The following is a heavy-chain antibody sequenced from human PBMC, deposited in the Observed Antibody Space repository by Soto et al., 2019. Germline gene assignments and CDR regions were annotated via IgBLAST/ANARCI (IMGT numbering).Heavy chain of an antibody. V-gene: IGHV1-69*08. CDR3: ARDLELGYCSGGSCYDWFDP. CDR1: GGTFSSYT. Sequence: QVQLVQSGAEVKKPGSSVKVSCKASGGTFSSYTISWVRQAPGQGLEWMGRIIPILGIANYAQKFQGRVTITADKSXXTXYXXLSSLRSEDTAVYYCARDLELGYCSGGSCYDWFDPWGQGTLVTVSS. D-gene: IGHD2-15*01. J-gene: IGHJ5*02. CDR2: IIPILGIA.